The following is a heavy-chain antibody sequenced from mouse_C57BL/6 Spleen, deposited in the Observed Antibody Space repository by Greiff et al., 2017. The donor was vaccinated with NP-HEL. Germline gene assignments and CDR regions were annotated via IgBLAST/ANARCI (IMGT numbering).Heavy chain of an antibody. CDR3: ARGRFHDY. Sequence: EVKLQESGPGLVKPSQSLSLTCSVTGYSITSGYYWNWIRQFPGNKLEWMGYISYDGSNNYNPSLKNRISITRDTSKNQFFLKLNSVTTEDTATYYCARGRFHDYWGQGSTLTVSS. J-gene: IGHJ2*01. V-gene: IGHV3-6*01. CDR2: ISYDGSN. CDR1: GYSITSGYY.